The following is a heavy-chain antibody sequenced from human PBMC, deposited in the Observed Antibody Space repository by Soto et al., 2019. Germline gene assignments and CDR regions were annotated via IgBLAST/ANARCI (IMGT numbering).Heavy chain of an antibody. J-gene: IGHJ3*02. CDR2: IYWDDDK. CDR1: GFSLSTSGVG. Sequence: QITLKESGPTLVKPTQTLTLTCTFSGFSLSTSGVGVGWIRQPPGKALEWLALIYWDDDKRYSPSLKSRLTITKDTSKNXXIXTXXNMDPVDTATYYCAHRRNGDYVWWPQTYPTDAFDIWGQGTMVTVSS. V-gene: IGHV2-5*02. D-gene: IGHD4-17*01. CDR3: AHRRNGDYVWWPQTYPTDAFDI.